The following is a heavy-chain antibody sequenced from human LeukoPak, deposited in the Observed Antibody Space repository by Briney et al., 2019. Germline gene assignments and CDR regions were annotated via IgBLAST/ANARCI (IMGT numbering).Heavy chain of an antibody. CDR2: IYYSGST. J-gene: IGHJ4*02. Sequence: SETLSLTCTVSGGSISSSSYYWGWIRQPPGKGLEWIGSIYYSGSTYYNPSLKSRVTISVDTSKNQFSLKLSSVTAADTAVYYCAGITIFGVDTGADYWGQGTLVTVSS. D-gene: IGHD3-3*01. CDR3: AGITIFGVDTGADY. V-gene: IGHV4-39*07. CDR1: GGSISSSSYY.